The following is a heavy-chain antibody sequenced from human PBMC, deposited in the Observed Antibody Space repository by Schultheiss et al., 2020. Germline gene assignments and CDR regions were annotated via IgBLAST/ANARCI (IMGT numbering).Heavy chain of an antibody. CDR1: GFTVSSNY. CDR2: IARDGRTT. V-gene: IGHV3-53*01. D-gene: IGHD1/OR15-1a*01. CDR3: VSKNAGNNPFDH. J-gene: IGHJ4*02. Sequence: GGSLRLSCAASGFTVSSNYMSWVRQAPGKGLEWVSVIARDGRTTYYADSVRGRFTISRDNSKNTLFLEMNSLTAEDTAVYFCVSKNAGNNPFDHWGQGTLVTVAS.